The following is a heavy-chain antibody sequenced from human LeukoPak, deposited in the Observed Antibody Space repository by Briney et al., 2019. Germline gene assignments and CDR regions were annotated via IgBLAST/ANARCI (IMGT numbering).Heavy chain of an antibody. CDR1: GGTFSSYA. Sequence: AASVKVSCKASGGTFSSYAISWVRQAPGQGLEWMGGIIPIFGTANYAQKFQGRVTITADESTSTAYMELRSLRSDDTAVYYCARVKDYGDYVGGDGDTADDAFDIWGQGTMVTVSS. CDR3: ARVKDYGDYVGGDGDTADDAFDI. J-gene: IGHJ3*02. D-gene: IGHD4-17*01. CDR2: IIPIFGTA. V-gene: IGHV1-69*13.